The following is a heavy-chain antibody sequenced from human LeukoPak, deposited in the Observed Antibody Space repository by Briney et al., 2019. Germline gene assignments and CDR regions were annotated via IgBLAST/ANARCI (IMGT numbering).Heavy chain of an antibody. Sequence: PGRSLRLSCAASGFKFSNYGMHWVRQAPGKGLDWVAIIWFDGSYIYYGDSVRGRFTISRDNSKNTLYLQMNSLRAEDTAINYCAKVVQYTASTGTGLDYWGQGTLVTVSS. CDR2: IWFDGSYI. CDR1: GFKFSNYG. CDR3: AKVVQYTASTGTGLDY. J-gene: IGHJ4*02. V-gene: IGHV3-33*06. D-gene: IGHD6-13*01.